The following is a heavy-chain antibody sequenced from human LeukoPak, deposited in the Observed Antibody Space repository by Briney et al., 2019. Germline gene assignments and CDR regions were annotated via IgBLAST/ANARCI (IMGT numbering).Heavy chain of an antibody. CDR3: ARGPTYQPIDY. Sequence: SETLSLTCTVSGGSISSSNYYWGWIRQPPGKGLEWIASIHYSETTYYNPSLKSRVTISVDTSKNHFSLKLSSVTAADTAVYYCARGPTYQPIDYWGQGTLVTVSS. J-gene: IGHJ4*02. V-gene: IGHV4-39*02. CDR1: GGSISSSNYY. CDR2: IHYSETT. D-gene: IGHD2-2*01.